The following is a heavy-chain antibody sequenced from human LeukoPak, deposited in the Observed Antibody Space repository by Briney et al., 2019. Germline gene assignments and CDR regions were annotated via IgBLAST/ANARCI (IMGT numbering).Heavy chain of an antibody. V-gene: IGHV3-48*03. Sequence: GGSLRLSCAASGFTFSSYEMHWVRQAPRKGLEWVSYISSSGSTIYYADSVKGRFTISRDNAKNSLYLQMNSLRAEDTAVYYCARAEEDTMVRMYYYYYMDVWGKGTTVTISS. CDR2: ISSSGSTI. D-gene: IGHD3-10*01. CDR3: ARAEEDTMVRMYYYYYMDV. CDR1: GFTFSSYE. J-gene: IGHJ6*03.